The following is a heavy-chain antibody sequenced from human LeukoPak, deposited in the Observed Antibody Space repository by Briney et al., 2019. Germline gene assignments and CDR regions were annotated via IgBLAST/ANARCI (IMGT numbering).Heavy chain of an antibody. Sequence: SETLSLTCTVSSGPISSYYWSWIRQPAGKGLEWIGRIYTSGSTNYNPSLKSRVTISVDTSKNQFSLKLSSVTAADTAVYYCARVTGYMIEDYFDYWGQGTLVTVSS. CDR1: SGPISSYY. D-gene: IGHD3-22*01. CDR2: IYTSGST. J-gene: IGHJ4*02. CDR3: ARVTGYMIEDYFDY. V-gene: IGHV4-4*07.